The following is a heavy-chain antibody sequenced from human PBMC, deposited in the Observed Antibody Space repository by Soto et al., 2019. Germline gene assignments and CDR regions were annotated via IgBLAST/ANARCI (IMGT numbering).Heavy chain of an antibody. V-gene: IGHV4-59*01. J-gene: IGHJ3*02. D-gene: IGHD3-9*01. CDR3: TRAEALRYFDWLYTDAFDI. Sequence: SSETLSLTCTVSGGSISSYYWSWIRQPPGKGLEWIGYIYYSRSTNYNPSLKSRVNKSVDTSKNQFSLKLSSVTAADTAVYYCTRAEALRYFDWLYTDAFDIWGQGTMVTVSS. CDR2: IYYSRST. CDR1: GGSISSYY.